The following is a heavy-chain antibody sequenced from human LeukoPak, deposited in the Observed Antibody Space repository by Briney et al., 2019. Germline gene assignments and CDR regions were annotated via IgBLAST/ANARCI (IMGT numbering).Heavy chain of an antibody. D-gene: IGHD3-10*01. CDR3: ARLDYYGSGSYFGAHDY. CDR1: GGTFSSYA. V-gene: IGHV1-69*05. Sequence: SVKVSCKASGGTFSSYAISWVRQAPGQGLEWMGRIIPIFGTANYAQKFQGRVTITTDESTSTAYMELSSPRSEDTAVYYCARLDYYGSGSYFGAHDYWGQGTLVTVSS. CDR2: IIPIFGTA. J-gene: IGHJ4*02.